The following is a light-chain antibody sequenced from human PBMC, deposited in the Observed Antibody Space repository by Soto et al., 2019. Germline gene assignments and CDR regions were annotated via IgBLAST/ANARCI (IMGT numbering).Light chain of an antibody. V-gene: IGLV1-44*01. CDR2: TND. CDR1: SSNIGGNT. Sequence: QPVLTQPPSASGSPGQWVTISCSGSSSNIGGNTLNWFQQLPGTAPKLLIYTNDQRPAGVSDRFSGSKSGTSASLAISGLRSEDEADYYCAAWEDRLKGVVFGGGTKLTVL. CDR3: AAWEDRLKGVV. J-gene: IGLJ2*01.